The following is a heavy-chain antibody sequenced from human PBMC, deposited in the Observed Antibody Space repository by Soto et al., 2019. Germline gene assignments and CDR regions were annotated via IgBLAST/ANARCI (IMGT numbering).Heavy chain of an antibody. CDR2: ISGSGGST. CDR1: GFTFSSYA. D-gene: IGHD5-12*01. Sequence: HPGGSLRLSCAASGFTFSSYAMSWVRQAPGKGLEWVSAISGSGGSTYYADSVKGRFTISRDNSKNTLYLQMNSLRAEDTAVYYCAKDLGLYSGSRGYDYWGQGTLVTVSS. V-gene: IGHV3-23*01. CDR3: AKDLGLYSGSRGYDY. J-gene: IGHJ4*02.